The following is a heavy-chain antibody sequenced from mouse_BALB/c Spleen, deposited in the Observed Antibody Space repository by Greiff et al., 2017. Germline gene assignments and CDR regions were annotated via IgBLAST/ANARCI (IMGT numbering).Heavy chain of an antibody. CDR1: GFTFSSYG. Sequence: EVMLVESGGDLVKPGGSLKLSCAASGFTFSSYGMSWVRQTPDKRLEWVATISSGGSYTYYPDSVKGRFTISRDNAKNTLYLQMSSLKSEDTAMYYCARHGIIRYFDVWGAGTTVTVSS. CDR3: ARHGIIRYFDV. CDR2: ISSGGSYT. V-gene: IGHV5-6*01. D-gene: IGHD2-4*01. J-gene: IGHJ1*01.